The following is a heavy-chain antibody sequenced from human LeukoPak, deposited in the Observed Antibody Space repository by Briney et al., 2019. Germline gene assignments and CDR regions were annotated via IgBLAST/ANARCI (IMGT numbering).Heavy chain of an antibody. CDR3: AKDIFPGDAVTTHDAFDI. J-gene: IGHJ3*02. D-gene: IGHD4-11*01. CDR1: GFTFSSYA. CDR2: ISGSGGST. Sequence: GGSLRLSCAASGFTFSSYAMSWVRQAPGKGLEWVSAISGSGGSTYYADSVKGRFTISRDNSKNTLYLQMNSLRAEDTAVYYCAKDIFPGDAVTTHDAFDIWGQGTMVTVSS. V-gene: IGHV3-23*01.